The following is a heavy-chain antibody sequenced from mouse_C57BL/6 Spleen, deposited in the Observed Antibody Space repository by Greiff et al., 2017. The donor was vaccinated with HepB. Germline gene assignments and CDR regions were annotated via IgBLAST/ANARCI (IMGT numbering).Heavy chain of an antibody. CDR1: GYTFTSYW. D-gene: IGHD1-1*01. CDR2: IDPSDSET. Sequence: QVQLQQPGAELVRPGSSVKLSCKASGYTFTSYWMHWVKQRPIQGLEWIGNIDPSDSETHYNQKFKDKATLTVDKSSSTAYMQLSSLTSEDSAVYYCAREGYYGSSNWYFDVWGTGTTVTVSS. J-gene: IGHJ1*03. V-gene: IGHV1-52*01. CDR3: AREGYYGSSNWYFDV.